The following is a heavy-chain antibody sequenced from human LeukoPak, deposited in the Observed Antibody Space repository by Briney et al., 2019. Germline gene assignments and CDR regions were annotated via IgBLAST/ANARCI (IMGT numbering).Heavy chain of an antibody. CDR2: ISGSSGST. CDR3: AKSNDRNKVRGGLDY. J-gene: IGHJ4*02. V-gene: IGHV3-23*01. D-gene: IGHD3-10*01. CDR1: GFTFSSYA. Sequence: PGGSLRLSCAASGFTFSSYAMSWVRQAPGKGLEWVSAISGSSGSTYYTDSVKGRFTISRDNSKNTLYLQMNSLKTEDTAEYYCAKSNDRNKVRGGLDYWGQGPLVTVSS.